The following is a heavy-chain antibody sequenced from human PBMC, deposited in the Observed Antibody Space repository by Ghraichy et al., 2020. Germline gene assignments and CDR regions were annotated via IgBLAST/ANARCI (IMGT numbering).Heavy chain of an antibody. D-gene: IGHD4-17*01. CDR1: GGSISSYY. CDR2: IYYSGST. J-gene: IGHJ5*02. CDR3: AREMTTVTNYDWFDP. Sequence: SETLSLTCTVSGGSISSYYWSWFRQPPGKGLEWIGYIYYSGSTNYNPSLKSRVTISVDTSKNQFSLKLSSVTAADTAVYYCAREMTTVTNYDWFDPWGQGTLVTVSS. V-gene: IGHV4-59*01.